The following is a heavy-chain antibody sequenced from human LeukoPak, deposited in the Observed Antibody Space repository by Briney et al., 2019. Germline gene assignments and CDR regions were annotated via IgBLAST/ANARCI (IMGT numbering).Heavy chain of an antibody. Sequence: PSETLSLTCTVSGGSISSSNYHWGWIRQPPGKGLEWIGEINHSGSTNYNPSLKSRVTISVDTSKNQFSLKLSSVTAADTAVYYCASMVRGVTRKYPPYYYYYYMDVWGKGTTVTISS. V-gene: IGHV4-39*07. J-gene: IGHJ6*03. CDR3: ASMVRGVTRKYPPYYYYYYMDV. D-gene: IGHD3-10*01. CDR1: GGSISSSNYH. CDR2: INHSGST.